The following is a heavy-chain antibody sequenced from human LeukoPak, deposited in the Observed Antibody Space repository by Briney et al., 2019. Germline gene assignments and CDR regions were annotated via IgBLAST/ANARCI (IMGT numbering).Heavy chain of an antibody. J-gene: IGHJ6*03. Sequence: ASVKVSCKASGYTFTGYYMHWVRQAPGQGLEWMGWISAYNGNTNYAQKLQGRVTMTTDTSTSTAYMELRSLRSDDTAVYYCARGGYYDFWSGYLSYYYYMDVWGKGTTVTVSS. CDR2: ISAYNGNT. V-gene: IGHV1-18*04. D-gene: IGHD3-3*01. CDR1: GYTFTGYY. CDR3: ARGGYYDFWSGYLSYYYYMDV.